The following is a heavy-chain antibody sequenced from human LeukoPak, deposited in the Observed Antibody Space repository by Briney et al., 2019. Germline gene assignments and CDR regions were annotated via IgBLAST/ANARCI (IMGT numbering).Heavy chain of an antibody. Sequence: SETLSLTCTVSGGSINSANYYWGWLRQPPGKGLEWIGSIYCSETTYDNPSLKSRVTISIETSKNQFSLKLSSVTASDTAVYYCARQRADYYYYYVDVWGKGTTVAVS. J-gene: IGHJ6*03. CDR2: IYCSETT. CDR3: ARQRADYYYYYVDV. V-gene: IGHV4-39*01. CDR1: GGSINSANYY.